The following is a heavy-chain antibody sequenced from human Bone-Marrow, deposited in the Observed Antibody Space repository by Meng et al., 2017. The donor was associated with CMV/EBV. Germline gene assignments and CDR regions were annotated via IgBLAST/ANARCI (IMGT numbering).Heavy chain of an antibody. J-gene: IGHJ5*02. CDR3: ARDRTHDDWFDP. CDR1: GYTFTGYY. V-gene: IGHV1-2*02. D-gene: IGHD3-3*01. Sequence: ASVKVSCKASGYTFTGYYMHWVRQAPGQGLEWMGWINPNSGGTNYAQKFQGRVTMTRDTSISTAYMELSRLRSDDTAVYYSARDRTHDDWFDPWGQGTLVTVSS. CDR2: INPNSGGT.